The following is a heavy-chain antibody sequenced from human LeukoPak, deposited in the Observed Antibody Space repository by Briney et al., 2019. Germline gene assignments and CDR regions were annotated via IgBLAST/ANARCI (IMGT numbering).Heavy chain of an antibody. CDR3: SRENGAFSPFGY. CDR1: GGSITSGNW. V-gene: IGHV4-4*02. Sequence: SETLSLTCGVSGGSITSGNWWRWVRQPPGQGLEWIGEISLSGLTNYNPSLKSRVTMALDKSKNHLSLNLTSVTAADTAVYYCSRENGAFSPFGYWGQGTLVTVPS. J-gene: IGHJ4*02. CDR2: ISLSGLT. D-gene: IGHD2-8*01.